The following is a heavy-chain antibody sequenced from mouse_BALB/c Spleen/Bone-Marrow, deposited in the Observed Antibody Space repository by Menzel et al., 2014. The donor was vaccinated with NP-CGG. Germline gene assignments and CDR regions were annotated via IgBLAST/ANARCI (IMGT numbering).Heavy chain of an antibody. CDR3: ARAKDL. CDR2: SVPANGNT. Sequence: VQLHQSGAGLVKRGASAKLSCTASVLNIKCTHMHWVKQRPEQGLAWIGRSVPANGNTKYDPKFLCKASITADTYTKTAYLQLSRLTSKETAVYYCARAKDLWGQGTSVTVSS. CDR1: VLNIKCTH. V-gene: IGHV14-3*02. J-gene: IGHJ4*01.